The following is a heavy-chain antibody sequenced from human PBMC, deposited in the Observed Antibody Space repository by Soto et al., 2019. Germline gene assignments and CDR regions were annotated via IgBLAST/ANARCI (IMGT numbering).Heavy chain of an antibody. CDR2: MNPNSGNT. J-gene: IGHJ4*02. Sequence: ASVKVSCTASGYTFTSYDINWVRQATGQGLEWMGWMNPNSGNTGYAQKFQGRVTMTRNTSISTAYMELSSLRSEDTAVYYCARGLYNRRYSSSSGLGTDYWGQGTLVTVSS. CDR1: GYTFTSYD. CDR3: ARGLYNRRYSSSSGLGTDY. V-gene: IGHV1-8*01. D-gene: IGHD6-6*01.